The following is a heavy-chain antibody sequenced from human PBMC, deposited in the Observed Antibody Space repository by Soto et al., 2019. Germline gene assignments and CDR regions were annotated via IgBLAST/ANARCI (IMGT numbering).Heavy chain of an antibody. CDR3: ARMNSSGWHWPDYHYYGMDV. J-gene: IGHJ6*02. Sequence: PGESLKISCKGSGYSFTSYWISWVRQMPGKGLEWMGRIDPSDSYTNYSPSFQDHVTISADKSISTAYLQWSSLKASDTAMYYCARMNSSGWHWPDYHYYGMDVWGQGTTVTVSS. V-gene: IGHV5-10-1*01. CDR1: GYSFTSYW. D-gene: IGHD6-19*01. CDR2: IDPSDSYT.